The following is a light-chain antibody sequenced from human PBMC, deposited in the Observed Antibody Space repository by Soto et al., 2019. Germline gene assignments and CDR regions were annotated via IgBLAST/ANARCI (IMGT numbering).Light chain of an antibody. V-gene: IGKV3-20*01. CDR2: GAS. J-gene: IGKJ1*01. Sequence: ENVMTQSPGTLSLSPGERATLSCRASQSVSTNYVAWYQQKPGQALRLLIYGASSRASGIPDRFRGSGSGTDFTLTISRLEPEDFAVYYCQQYANSHGTFGQGTKVDIK. CDR3: QQYANSHGT. CDR1: QSVSTNY.